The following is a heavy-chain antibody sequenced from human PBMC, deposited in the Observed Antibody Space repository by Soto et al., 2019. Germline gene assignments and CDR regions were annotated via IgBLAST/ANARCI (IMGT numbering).Heavy chain of an antibody. CDR3: ARERGPRIQLWLQAVGYAFDI. CDR1: GGSFSGYY. V-gene: IGHV4-34*01. Sequence: QVQLQQWGAGLLKPSETLSLTCAVYGGSFSGYYWSWIRQPPGKGLEWIGEINHSGSTNYNPSLRSRVTKSVDTSKNRFSLKLSSVTAADTAVYYCARERGPRIQLWLQAVGYAFDIWGQGTMVTVSS. CDR2: INHSGST. J-gene: IGHJ3*02. D-gene: IGHD5-18*01.